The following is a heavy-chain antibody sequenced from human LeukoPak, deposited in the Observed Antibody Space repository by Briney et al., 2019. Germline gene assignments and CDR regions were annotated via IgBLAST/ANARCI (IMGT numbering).Heavy chain of an antibody. V-gene: IGHV3-23*01. CDR1: GFTFSTYD. CDR3: AKPGEASNYYFDY. J-gene: IGHJ4*02. CDR2: VRVNGRST. D-gene: IGHD2-21*01. Sequence: GSLRLSCSASGFTFSTYDMSWVRQAPGKGLEWVSTVRVNGRSTFYADSVKGRFTISRDNSKNTLYLQMNSLRAEDTALYYCAKPGEASNYYFDYWGQGALVTVSS.